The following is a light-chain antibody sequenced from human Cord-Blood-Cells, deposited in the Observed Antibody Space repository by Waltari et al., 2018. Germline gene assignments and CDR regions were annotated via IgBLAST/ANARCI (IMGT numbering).Light chain of an antibody. CDR1: QSVLYSSNNKNY. CDR3: QQYYSTPWT. J-gene: IGKJ1*01. V-gene: IGKV4-1*01. CDR2: WAS. Sequence: DIVMTQSPDSLAVSLGERATINCKSSQSVLYSSNNKNYLAWYQQKPGQPPKLLIYWASTRGSGVPDRVSCSGSGTDFTLSSSSLQAEDVAVYYCQQYYSTPWTFGQGTKVEIK.